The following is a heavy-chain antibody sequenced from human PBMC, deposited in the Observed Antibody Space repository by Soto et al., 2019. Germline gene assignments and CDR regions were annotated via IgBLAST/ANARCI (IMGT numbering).Heavy chain of an antibody. CDR3: ARELDCGGDCYPDGMDV. CDR1: GFTFSSCS. D-gene: IGHD2-21*02. J-gene: IGHJ6*02. V-gene: IGHV3-21*01. Sequence: PGGSLRLSCAASGFTFSSCSMNWVRQAPGKGLEWVSSISSSSSYIYYADSVKGRFTISRDNAKNSLYLQMNSLRAEDTAVYYCARELDCGGDCYPDGMDVWGQGTTVTVSS. CDR2: ISSSSSYI.